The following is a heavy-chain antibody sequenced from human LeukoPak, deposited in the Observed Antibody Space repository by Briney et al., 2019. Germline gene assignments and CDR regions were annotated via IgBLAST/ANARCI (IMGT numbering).Heavy chain of an antibody. CDR1: GFTFSNCA. V-gene: IGHV3-23*01. J-gene: IGHJ4*02. D-gene: IGHD3-22*01. CDR2: ISDSGGST. Sequence: GGSLRLSCAASGFTFSNCAMSWVRRAPGKGLKWVSAISDSGGSTYYADSVKGRFTISRDNSRNTLYLQMNNLRAEDTAIYYCASQKEKLYDSSGNYWSQGTLVTVSS. CDR3: ASQKEKLYDSSGNY.